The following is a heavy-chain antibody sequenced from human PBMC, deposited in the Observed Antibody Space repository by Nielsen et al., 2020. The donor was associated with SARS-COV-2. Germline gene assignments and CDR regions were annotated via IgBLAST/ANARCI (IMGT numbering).Heavy chain of an antibody. V-gene: IGHV1-2*06. Sequence: ASVKVSCKASGYTFNTHYIHWVRQAPGQGLEWMGRINPISGGTNYARNFQGGVTMTRDTTIGTAYLELSGLKSGDTAIYYCARGPLRGGWYLSGLVNWGQGTLVTVSS. D-gene: IGHD6-19*01. CDR2: INPISGGT. CDR1: GYTFNTHY. J-gene: IGHJ4*02. CDR3: ARGPLRGGWYLSGLVN.